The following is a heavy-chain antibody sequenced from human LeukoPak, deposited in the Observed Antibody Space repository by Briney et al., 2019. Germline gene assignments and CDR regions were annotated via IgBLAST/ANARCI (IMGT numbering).Heavy chain of an antibody. Sequence: SVKVSCKASGGTFSSYAISLVRQAPGQGLEWMGRIIPIFGTANYAQKFQGRVTITTDESTSTAYMELSSLRSENTAVYYCARDLGGDYYFDYWGQGTLVTVSS. D-gene: IGHD2-21*02. CDR2: IIPIFGTA. J-gene: IGHJ4*02. V-gene: IGHV1-69*05. CDR3: ARDLGGDYYFDY. CDR1: GGTFSSYA.